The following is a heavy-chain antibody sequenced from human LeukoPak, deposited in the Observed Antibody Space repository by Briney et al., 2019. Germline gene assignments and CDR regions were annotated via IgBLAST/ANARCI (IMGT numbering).Heavy chain of an antibody. CDR3: ASWDLVVVPAAMPGWPDP. Sequence: ASVKVSCKASGYTFTGYYMHWVRQAPGQGLEWMGWINPNTGDTRYAQKFQGRVTMTRATSISTAYMELSRLTSDDTAVYYCASWDLVVVPAAMPGWPDPWGQGTLVTVSS. J-gene: IGHJ5*02. D-gene: IGHD2-2*01. CDR1: GYTFTGYY. CDR2: INPNTGDT. V-gene: IGHV1-2*02.